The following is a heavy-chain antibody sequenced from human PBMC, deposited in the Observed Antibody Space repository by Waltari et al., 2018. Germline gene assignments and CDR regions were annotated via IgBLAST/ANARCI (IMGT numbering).Heavy chain of an antibody. Sequence: QVQLQESGPGLVKPSETLSLTCDVSGYSITSGYYWGWIRQPPGKGLEWIGSLRHSLTIYYNPSLKSRVTISGDTSKNQCSLNLKSVTAADTAVYYCARFGPSRTNWFDPWGQGTLVTVSS. CDR3: ARFGPSRTNWFDP. V-gene: IGHV4-38-2*01. CDR1: GYSITSGYY. CDR2: LRHSLTI. D-gene: IGHD3-16*01. J-gene: IGHJ5*02.